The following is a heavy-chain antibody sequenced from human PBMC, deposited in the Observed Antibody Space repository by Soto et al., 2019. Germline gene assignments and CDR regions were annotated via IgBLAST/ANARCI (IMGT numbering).Heavy chain of an antibody. CDR2: IYYSGST. V-gene: IGHV4-39*01. CDR3: ACIFSGGYGYGFYYYGMDV. J-gene: IGHJ6*02. Sequence: SATLSLTCTVAGISISSSSYYWGWIRQPPGKGLEWIGSIYYSGSTYYNPSLKSRVTISVDTSKNQFSLKLSSVTAADTAVYYCACIFSGGYGYGFYYYGMDVWGQGTTVT. D-gene: IGHD5-18*01. CDR1: GISISSSSYY.